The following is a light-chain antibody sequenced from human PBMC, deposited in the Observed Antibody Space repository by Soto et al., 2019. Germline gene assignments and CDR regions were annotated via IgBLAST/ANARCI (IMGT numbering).Light chain of an antibody. CDR1: EDISNF. Sequence: DIQMTQSPSSLSASVGDRVTISCQASEDISNFLNWYQQKPGKAPKILIYDASVLEAAVPSRFRGGGSGTHFTLTISNLQAEDVGTYYCQQFDSLPLTFGGGTNVEIK. CDR2: DAS. CDR3: QQFDSLPLT. V-gene: IGKV1-33*01. J-gene: IGKJ4*01.